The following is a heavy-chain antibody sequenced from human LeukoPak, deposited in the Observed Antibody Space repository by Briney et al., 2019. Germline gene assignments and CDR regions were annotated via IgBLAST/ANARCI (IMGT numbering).Heavy chain of an antibody. CDR3: ARVTGYMIEDYFDY. D-gene: IGHD3-22*01. Sequence: GASAKVSCKASGGTFSSYAISWVRQAPGQGLEWMGGIIPILGTVNYAQKFQGRVTITADKSTSTAYMELSSLRSEDTAVYYCARVTGYMIEDYFDYWGQGTLVTVSS. CDR2: IIPILGTV. J-gene: IGHJ4*02. V-gene: IGHV1-69*10. CDR1: GGTFSSYA.